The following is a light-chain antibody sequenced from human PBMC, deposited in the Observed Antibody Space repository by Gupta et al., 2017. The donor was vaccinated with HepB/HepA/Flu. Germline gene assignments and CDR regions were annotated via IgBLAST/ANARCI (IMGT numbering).Light chain of an antibody. J-gene: IGLJ1*01. CDR1: SSDVGRYNF. V-gene: IGLV2-14*03. CDR3: SSYTSTNTNV. CDR2: DVS. Sequence: QSALTQPASVSGSPGQSITISCTGTSSDVGRYNFVSWYQHHPGKAPQLMIYDVSYRPSGVADRFSGSESGNTASLTISGLRAEDEAYYYCSSYTSTNTNVFGPGTQVIVL.